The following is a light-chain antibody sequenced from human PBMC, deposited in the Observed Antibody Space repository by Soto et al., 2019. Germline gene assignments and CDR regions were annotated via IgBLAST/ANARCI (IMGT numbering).Light chain of an antibody. CDR3: QQRRNGGT. J-gene: IGKJ4*01. Sequence: EIVLTQSPATLSLSPGERATLSCRASQSVSSYLAWYQQKPGQAPRLLIYDASNRATGIPARFSGSRSGTDFTLTISSLEPEDVAVYYCQQRRNGGTFGGGTKV. CDR2: DAS. CDR1: QSVSSY. V-gene: IGKV3-11*01.